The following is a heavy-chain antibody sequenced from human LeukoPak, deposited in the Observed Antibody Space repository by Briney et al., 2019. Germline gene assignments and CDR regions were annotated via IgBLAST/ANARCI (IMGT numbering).Heavy chain of an antibody. CDR3: ARVLAVAGTRPFYYYGMDV. CDR2: IYHSGST. J-gene: IGHJ6*04. V-gene: IGHV4-4*02. D-gene: IGHD6-19*01. CDR1: GGSISSSNW. Sequence: PSGTLSPTCAVSGGSISSSNWWSWVRQPPGKGLEWIGEIYHSGSTNYNPSLKSRVTISVDKSKNQFSLKLSSVTAADTAVYYCARVLAVAGTRPFYYYGMDVWGKGTTVTVSS.